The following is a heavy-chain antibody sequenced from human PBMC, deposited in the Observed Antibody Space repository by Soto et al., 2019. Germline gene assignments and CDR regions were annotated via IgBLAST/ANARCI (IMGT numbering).Heavy chain of an antibody. J-gene: IGHJ4*02. CDR3: ARFGSSSSNY. CDR2: IIPIFGTA. Sequence: SVKVSCKASGVTFSSYAISWVRQAPGQGLEWMGGIIPIFGTANYAQKFQGRVTITADESTSTAYMELSSLRSDDTAVYYCARFGSSSSNYWGQGTLVTVS. CDR1: GVTFSSYA. D-gene: IGHD6-6*01. V-gene: IGHV1-69*13.